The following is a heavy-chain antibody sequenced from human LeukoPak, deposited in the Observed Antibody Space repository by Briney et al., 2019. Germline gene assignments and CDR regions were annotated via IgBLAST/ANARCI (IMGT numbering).Heavy chain of an antibody. CDR1: GFTLSNFA. CDR2: ISGSGGTT. CDR3: AKDQDGYGEADYFQH. V-gene: IGHV3-23*01. D-gene: IGHD5-24*01. J-gene: IGHJ1*01. Sequence: GGSLSPSRVASGFTLSNFAMNWVRQAPGKEMDWVSAISGSGGTTYYADSVRGRFTISRDNSKNTLYLQMNSLRAEDTALYYCAKDQDGYGEADYFQHWGQGTLVTVSS.